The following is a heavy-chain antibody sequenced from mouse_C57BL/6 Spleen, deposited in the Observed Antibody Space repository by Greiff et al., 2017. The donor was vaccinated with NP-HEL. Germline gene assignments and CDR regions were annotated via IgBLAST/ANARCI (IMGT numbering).Heavy chain of an antibody. Sequence: QQPGAELVKPGASVKLSCKASGYTFTSYWMHWVKQRTGQGLEWIGMIHPNTGSTNYNEKFKSEAILSGDKYSHTPYTTLSSLTSEDSSVSYCANWAGDLYDWGHCTTLTVSS. CDR2: IHPNTGST. V-gene: IGHV1-64*01. D-gene: IGHD4-1*01. J-gene: IGHJ2*01. CDR3: ANWAGDLYD. CDR1: GYTFTSYW.